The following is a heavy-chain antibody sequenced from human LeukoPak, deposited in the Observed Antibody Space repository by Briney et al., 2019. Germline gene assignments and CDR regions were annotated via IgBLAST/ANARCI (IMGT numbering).Heavy chain of an antibody. CDR3: ARETTPNSFAP. Sequence: PSETLSLTCTVSGGSISSYYWSWIRQPPGKGLEWIGYIYYSGSTNYNPSLKSRVTISVDTSKNQFSLKLSSVTAADTAVYYCARETTPNSFAPWGQGTLVTVSS. CDR2: IYYSGST. CDR1: GGSISSYY. V-gene: IGHV4-59*01. J-gene: IGHJ5*02. D-gene: IGHD4-11*01.